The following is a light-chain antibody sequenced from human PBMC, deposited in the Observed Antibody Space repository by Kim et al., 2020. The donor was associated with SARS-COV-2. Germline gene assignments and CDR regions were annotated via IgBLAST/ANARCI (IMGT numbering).Light chain of an antibody. CDR2: YDS. Sequence: SYELTQPPSVSVAPGKTARITCGGNNIGGKSVHWYQQKPGQAPVLVIYYDSDRPSGIPERFSGSNSRNTATLTISRVEAGDEADFYCQVWDSSSDHPYVVFGGGTQLTVL. CDR1: NIGGKS. J-gene: IGLJ2*01. V-gene: IGLV3-21*04. CDR3: QVWDSSSDHPYVV.